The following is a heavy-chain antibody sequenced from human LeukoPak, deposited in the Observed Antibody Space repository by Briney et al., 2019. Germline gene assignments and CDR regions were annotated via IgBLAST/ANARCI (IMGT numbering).Heavy chain of an antibody. CDR3: ARGTYYYDSSGFYYYDPFDY. CDR1: GGSISSGGYY. Sequence: SQTLSLTCTVSGGSISSGGYYWSWIRQHPGDGLEWIGYIYYSGSTYYNPSLKSRVTISVDRSKNQFSLKLSSVTAADTAVYYCARGTYYYDSSGFYYYDPFDYWGQGTLVTVSS. V-gene: IGHV4-31*03. D-gene: IGHD3-22*01. CDR2: IYYSGST. J-gene: IGHJ4*02.